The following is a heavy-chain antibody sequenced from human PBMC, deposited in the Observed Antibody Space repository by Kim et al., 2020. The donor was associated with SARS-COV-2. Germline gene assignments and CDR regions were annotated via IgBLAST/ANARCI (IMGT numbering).Heavy chain of an antibody. Sequence: ASVKVSCKASGYTFTSYAMNWVRQAPGQGLEWMGWINTNTGNPTYAQGFTGQFVFSLDTSVSTAYLQISSLKAEDTAVYYCARKEWFGELLYGAFDIWGQGTMVTVSS. CDR3: ARKEWFGELLYGAFDI. D-gene: IGHD3-10*01. CDR1: GYTFTSYA. V-gene: IGHV7-4-1*02. CDR2: INTNTGNP. J-gene: IGHJ3*02.